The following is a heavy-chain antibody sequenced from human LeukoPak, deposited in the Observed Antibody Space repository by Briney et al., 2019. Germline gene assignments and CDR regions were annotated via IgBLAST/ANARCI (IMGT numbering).Heavy chain of an antibody. V-gene: IGHV4-34*01. CDR2: INHSGST. CDR1: GGSFSGYY. CDR3: ARLFSGGSYAQAPDY. J-gene: IGHJ4*02. D-gene: IGHD1-26*01. Sequence: SETLSLTCAVYGGSFSGYYWSWIRQPPGKGLEWIGEINHSGSTNYNPSLKSRGTISVDTSKNQFSLKLSSVTAADTAVYYCARLFSGGSYAQAPDYWGQGTLVTVSS.